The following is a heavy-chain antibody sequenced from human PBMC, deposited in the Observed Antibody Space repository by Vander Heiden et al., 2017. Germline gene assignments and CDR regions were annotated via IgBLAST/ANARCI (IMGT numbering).Heavy chain of an antibody. V-gene: IGHV3-30*01. D-gene: IGHD4-17*01. Sequence: QVQLVEPGGGVVQPGRSLRPSCAASGFTFSGYAMHWVRQAPGKGLEWVAVISYDGSNKYYADSVKGRFTISRDNSKNTLYLQMNSLRAEDTAVYYCARDSAVTTLFSPLDYWGQGTLVTVSS. J-gene: IGHJ4*02. CDR1: GFTFSGYA. CDR3: ARDSAVTTLFSPLDY. CDR2: ISYDGSNK.